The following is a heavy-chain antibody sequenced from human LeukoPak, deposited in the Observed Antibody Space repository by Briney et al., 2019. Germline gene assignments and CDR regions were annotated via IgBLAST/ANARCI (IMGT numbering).Heavy chain of an antibody. J-gene: IGHJ1*01. Sequence: SETLSLTCTVSGGSISSGDNYWSWVRQFPGTGLEWIGYIYHSGSAYYHPSLKSRVTISVDTSKNQFSLKLSSVTAADRAVYYCARANYGSGQYFHQWGQGTLVTVSS. V-gene: IGHV4-31*03. CDR2: IYHSGSA. D-gene: IGHD3-10*01. CDR1: GGSISSGDNY. CDR3: ARANYGSGQYFHQ.